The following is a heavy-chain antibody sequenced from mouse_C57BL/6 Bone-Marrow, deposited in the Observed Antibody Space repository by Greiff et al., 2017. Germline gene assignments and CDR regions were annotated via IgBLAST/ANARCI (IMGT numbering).Heavy chain of an antibody. V-gene: IGHV1-7*01. CDR2: INPSSGYT. D-gene: IGHD1-1*01. CDR1: GYTFTSYW. CDR3: AREDPSSYYYGSPFAY. Sequence: QVQLQQSGAELAKPGASVKLSCKASGYTFTSYWMHWVKQRPGQGLEWIGYINPSSGYTKYNQKFKDKATLTADKSSSTAYMQLSSLTYEDSAVYYCAREDPSSYYYGSPFAYWGQGTMVTVSA. J-gene: IGHJ3*01.